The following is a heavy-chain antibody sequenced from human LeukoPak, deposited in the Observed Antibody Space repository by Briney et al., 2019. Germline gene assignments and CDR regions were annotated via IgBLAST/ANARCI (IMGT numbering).Heavy chain of an antibody. D-gene: IGHD3-3*01. V-gene: IGHV5-51*01. CDR2: IYPGDSDT. CDR3: ARLVFWSGSSYYDYMDV. CDR1: GYSFTSYW. Sequence: GESLKISSKGSGYSFTSYWIGWWRQMPGKGLEWMGIIYPGDSDTGYSPSFQGQVTISADKSISTAYLQWSSLKASDTAMYYCARLVFWSGSSYYDYMDVWGKGTTVTVSS. J-gene: IGHJ6*03.